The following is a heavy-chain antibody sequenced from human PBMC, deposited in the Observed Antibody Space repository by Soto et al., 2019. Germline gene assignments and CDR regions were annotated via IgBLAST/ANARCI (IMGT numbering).Heavy chain of an antibody. D-gene: IGHD2-15*01. V-gene: IGHV4-59*01. CDR2: IYYSGST. J-gene: IGHJ4*02. CDR1: GGSISSYY. CDR3: ARTMVIAATPNFDY. Sequence: SETLSLTCSVSGGSISSYYWSWIRQPPGKGLEWIGNIYYSGSTNYNPSLKSRDTISVDTSKNQFSLKLSSVTAADTAVYYCARTMVIAATPNFDYWGQGTLVTVS.